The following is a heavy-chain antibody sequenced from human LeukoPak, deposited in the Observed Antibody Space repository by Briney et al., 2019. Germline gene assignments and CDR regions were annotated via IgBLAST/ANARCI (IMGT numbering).Heavy chain of an antibody. CDR2: IYYSGST. J-gene: IGHJ4*02. Sequence: PSETLSLTCTVSGGSISSYYWGWIRQTPGKELEWIGSIYYSGSTYYNTSLKSRVTISVDTSKNQFSLKLSSVTAADTAVYYCATTYGDYESGYFDYWGQGTLVTVSS. CDR3: ATTYGDYESGYFDY. V-gene: IGHV4-39*01. CDR1: GGSISSYY. D-gene: IGHD4-17*01.